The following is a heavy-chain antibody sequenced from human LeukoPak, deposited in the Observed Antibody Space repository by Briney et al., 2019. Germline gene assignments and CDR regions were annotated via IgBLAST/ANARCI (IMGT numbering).Heavy chain of an antibody. Sequence: GGSLRLSCAASGFTFSTYSMNWVRQAPGKGLEWVSAISGSGGSTYYADSVKGRFTISRDNSKNTLYLQMNSLRAEDTAVYYCAKAVYYDSSGYYSPFDYWGQGTLVTVSS. V-gene: IGHV3-23*01. CDR3: AKAVYYDSSGYYSPFDY. D-gene: IGHD3-22*01. J-gene: IGHJ4*02. CDR1: GFTFSTYS. CDR2: ISGSGGST.